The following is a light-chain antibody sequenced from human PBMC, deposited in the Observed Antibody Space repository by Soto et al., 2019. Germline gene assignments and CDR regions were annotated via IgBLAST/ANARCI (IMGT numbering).Light chain of an antibody. V-gene: IGKV3-20*01. Sequence: EIVLSQSPDALSLSPGERATLSCRASQSFNSIYLAWYQKKPGQAPRLLIYGASSRATGIPDRFSGSGSGTDFTITISRMEPEDFAVYYCHQYDSWTFGQGTKVDIK. CDR3: HQYDSWT. CDR2: GAS. J-gene: IGKJ1*01. CDR1: QSFNSIY.